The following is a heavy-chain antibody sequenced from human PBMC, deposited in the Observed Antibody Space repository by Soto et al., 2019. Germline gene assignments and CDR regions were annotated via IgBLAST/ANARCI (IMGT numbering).Heavy chain of an antibody. J-gene: IGHJ4*02. CDR3: ARDPRVPSWFSHY. D-gene: IGHD3-10*01. CDR1: GFTFSDYY. Sequence: PGGSLRLSCAASGFTFSDYYMNWVRQAPGKGLEWVSSISSSSTIYYADSVKGRFTISRDNAKNSLYLQMNSLRAEDTAVRYCARDPRVPSWFSHYWGQGTLVTVSS. V-gene: IGHV3-11*04. CDR2: ISSSSTI.